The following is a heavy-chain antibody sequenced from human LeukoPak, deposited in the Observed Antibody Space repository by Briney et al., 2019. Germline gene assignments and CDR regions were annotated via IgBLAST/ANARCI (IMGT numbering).Heavy chain of an antibody. V-gene: IGHV5-51*01. Sequence: NRGESLKISCKGSGYSFTTYWIGWVRQMPGKGLEWMGIIYPGDSNTRYSPSFQGQVTISADKSIGTAYLQWSSLKASDTAMYYCARQGDGYNFGMDVWGQGTTVTVSS. J-gene: IGHJ6*02. D-gene: IGHD5-24*01. CDR1: GYSFTTYW. CDR2: IYPGDSNT. CDR3: ARQGDGYNFGMDV.